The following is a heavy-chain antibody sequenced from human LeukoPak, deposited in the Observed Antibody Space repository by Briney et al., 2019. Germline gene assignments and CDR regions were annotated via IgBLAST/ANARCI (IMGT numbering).Heavy chain of an antibody. Sequence: ASVKVSCKASVYTFTGYYMHWVRQAPGQGLEWMGWINPNSGGTNYAQKFQGRVTMTRDTSISTAYMELSRLRSDDTAVYYCASRPRAWYYYDSSGYFTDYWGQGTLVTVSS. CDR2: INPNSGGT. CDR1: VYTFTGYY. J-gene: IGHJ4*02. CDR3: ASRPRAWYYYDSSGYFTDY. V-gene: IGHV1-2*02. D-gene: IGHD3-22*01.